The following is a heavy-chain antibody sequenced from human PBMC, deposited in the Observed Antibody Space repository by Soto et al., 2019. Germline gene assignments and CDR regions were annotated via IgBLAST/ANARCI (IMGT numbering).Heavy chain of an antibody. CDR3: AKMDIAVAGPIEYYFDY. V-gene: IGHV3-23*01. J-gene: IGHJ4*02. D-gene: IGHD6-19*01. CDR2: ISGSGGST. CDR1: GFTFSSYA. Sequence: GGSLRLSCAASGFTFSSYAMSWVRQAPGKGLEWVSAISGSGGSTYYADSVKGRFTISRDNSKNTLYLQMNSPRAEDTAVYYCAKMDIAVAGPIEYYFDYCGQGTLVTVSS.